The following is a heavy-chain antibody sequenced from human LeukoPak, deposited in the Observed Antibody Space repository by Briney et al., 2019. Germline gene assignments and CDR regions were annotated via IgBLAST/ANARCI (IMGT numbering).Heavy chain of an antibody. J-gene: IGHJ6*02. V-gene: IGHV4-59*08. D-gene: IGHD5-18*01. CDR1: GGSISSYY. CDR3: ARVDTASYGMDV. Sequence: SETLSLTCTVSGGSISSYYWSWIRQPPGKGLEWIGYIYYSGSTNYNPSLKSRVTISVDTSKNQFSLKLSSVTAADTAVYYCARVDTASYGMDVWGQGTTVTVS. CDR2: IYYSGST.